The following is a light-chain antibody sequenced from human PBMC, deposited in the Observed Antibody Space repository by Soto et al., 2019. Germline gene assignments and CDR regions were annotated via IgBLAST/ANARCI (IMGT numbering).Light chain of an antibody. CDR3: QVWDSSTVV. CDR1: NIGSKD. CDR2: RNN. J-gene: IGLJ2*01. V-gene: IGLV3-9*01. Sequence: SYELTQPLSVSVALGQTARITCGGNNIGSKDVHWYQQKPGQAPVLVIYRNNNRPSGIPERLSGSNSGNTATLTISRAQVGDEADYYCQVWDSSTVVFGGGTQLTVL.